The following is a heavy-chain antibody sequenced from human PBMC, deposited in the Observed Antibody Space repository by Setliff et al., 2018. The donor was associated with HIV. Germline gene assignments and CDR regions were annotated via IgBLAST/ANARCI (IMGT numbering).Heavy chain of an antibody. Sequence: WASVKVSCKASGYTFTSYGISWVRQAPGQGLEWMGWISAYNGNTNYAQKLQGRVTMTTDTSTSTAYMELRSLRSDDTAVYYCARDRGIAVAGDSFDYWGQGTLVTVSS. CDR1: GYTFTSYG. CDR2: ISAYNGNT. CDR3: ARDRGIAVAGDSFDY. D-gene: IGHD6-19*01. J-gene: IGHJ4*02. V-gene: IGHV1-18*01.